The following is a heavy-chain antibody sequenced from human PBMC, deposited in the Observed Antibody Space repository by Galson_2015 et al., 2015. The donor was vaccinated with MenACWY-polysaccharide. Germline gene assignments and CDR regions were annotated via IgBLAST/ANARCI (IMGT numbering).Heavy chain of an antibody. Sequence: SLRLSCAASGFTFSTYSMNWVRQAPGKGLEWVSSISSSSSYIYYADSVKGRFTISRDNAKNSLYLQMNSQRAEDTAVYYCARDGSYYYMDVWGKGTTVTVSS. J-gene: IGHJ6*03. CDR3: ARDGSYYYMDV. CDR2: ISSSSSYI. CDR1: GFTFSTYS. V-gene: IGHV3-21*01.